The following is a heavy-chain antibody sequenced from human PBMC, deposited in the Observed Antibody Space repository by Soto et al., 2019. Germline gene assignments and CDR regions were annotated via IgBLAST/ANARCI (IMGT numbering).Heavy chain of an antibody. CDR3: AIVYTGMDV. V-gene: IGHV3-72*01. D-gene: IGHD1-1*01. J-gene: IGHJ6*02. CDR2: SSNKAPSYTI. CDR1: GFTCSDHY. Sequence: EVQLVESGGGLVQPGGSLRLSCAASGFTCSDHYIDWVRQAPGRGMEWVGLSSNKAPSYTIAYPASVKVRLTISRDDSKNSLYLQMNILKTEDTAVYYCAIVYTGMDVWGQGTTVTVS.